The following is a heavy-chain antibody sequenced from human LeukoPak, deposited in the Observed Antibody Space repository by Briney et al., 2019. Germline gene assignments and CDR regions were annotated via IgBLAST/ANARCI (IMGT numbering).Heavy chain of an antibody. V-gene: IGHV4-59*01. J-gene: IGHJ5*02. CDR3: ARGHLGLSP. CDR1: GGSISGYS. CDR2: FHSSRTT. Sequence: SVTLSLTCTVSGGSISGYSWTWIRQPPGQGLEWIGYFHSSRTTSYNPSLTGRVTISVDTAMDQISLKLNSVTAADTAVYYCARGHLGLSPWGQGTL. D-gene: IGHD3-10*01.